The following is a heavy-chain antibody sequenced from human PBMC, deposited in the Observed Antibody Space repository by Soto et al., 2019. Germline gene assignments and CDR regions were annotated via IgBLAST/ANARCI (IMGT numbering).Heavy chain of an antibody. V-gene: IGHV3-23*01. Sequence: PGGSLRLSCAASGFTFSSYAMSWVRQAPGKGLEWVSAISGSGGSTYYADSVKGRFTISRDNSKNTLYLQMNSLRAEDTAVYYCAKDLVIRGGYDFLAPFDYWGQGTLVTVSS. CDR3: AKDLVIRGGYDFLAPFDY. D-gene: IGHD5-12*01. J-gene: IGHJ4*02. CDR2: ISGSGGST. CDR1: GFTFSSYA.